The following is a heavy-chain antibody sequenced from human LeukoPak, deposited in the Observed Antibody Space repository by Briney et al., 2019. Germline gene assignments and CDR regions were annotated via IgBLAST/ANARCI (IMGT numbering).Heavy chain of an antibody. V-gene: IGHV4-59*01. CDR3: ARGFSSSWYDY. Sequence: SETLSLTCTVSGGSISNYYWSWIRQPPGKGLEWIGYIYYSGSTNYNPSLKSRVTMSVDTSKNQFSLKLSSVTAADTAVYYCARGFSSSWYDYWGQGTLVTVSS. CDR2: IYYSGST. J-gene: IGHJ4*02. D-gene: IGHD6-6*01. CDR1: GGSISNYY.